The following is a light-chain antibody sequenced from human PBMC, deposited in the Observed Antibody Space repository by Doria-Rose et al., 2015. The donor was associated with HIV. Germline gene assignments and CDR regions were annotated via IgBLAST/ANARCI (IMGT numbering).Light chain of an antibody. CDR1: QSFSSTY. CDR2: DGS. CDR3: PQYGTSWT. J-gene: IGKJ1*01. V-gene: IGKV3-20*01. Sequence: EIVMTQSPGTLSLSPGERATLSCRASQSFSSTYLAWYQQKPGQAPSLLIYDGSTRATGIPDRFSASGSGTDFTLTINRLEPEDFALYYCPQYGTSWTFGQGTKV.